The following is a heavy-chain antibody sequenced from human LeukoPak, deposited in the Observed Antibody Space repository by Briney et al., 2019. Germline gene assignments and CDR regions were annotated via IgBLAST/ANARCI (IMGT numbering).Heavy chain of an antibody. D-gene: IGHD7-27*01. CDR1: GYTFNDYY. Sequence: ASVKVSCKASGYTFNDYYMHRVRQAPGQGLETVGWINPISGVTNYAQKFQGRVTMTRDKSITTAYMERRRLRSDDTAVYYCARDRGRNWGSDYWGQGTLVTVSS. J-gene: IGHJ4*02. CDR3: ARDRGRNWGSDY. V-gene: IGHV1-2*02. CDR2: INPISGVT.